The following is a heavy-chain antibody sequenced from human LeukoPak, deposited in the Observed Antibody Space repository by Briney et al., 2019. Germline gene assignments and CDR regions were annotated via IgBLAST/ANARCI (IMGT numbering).Heavy chain of an antibody. Sequence: GGSLRLSCAASGFNFSNYAMHWVRQAPGKGLEYASAISSNGGSTYYAHSVKGRFTISRDNSKNTLYLQMGSLRPEDMAVYYCARDGGDIVVVTASYYYMDVWGKGTTVTVSS. J-gene: IGHJ6*03. CDR2: ISSNGGST. CDR1: GFNFSNYA. CDR3: ARDGGDIVVVTASYYYMDV. D-gene: IGHD2-21*02. V-gene: IGHV3-64*01.